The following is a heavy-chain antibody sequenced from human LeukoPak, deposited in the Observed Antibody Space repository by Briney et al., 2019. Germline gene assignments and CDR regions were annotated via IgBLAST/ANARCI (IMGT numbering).Heavy chain of an antibody. CDR3: ARDKVPAYDFWSGYPRRYYFDY. CDR1: GFTFSNYR. V-gene: IGHV3-21*01. Sequence: GGSLRLSCEASGFTFSNYRMNWVRQAPGKGLEWVSSISSSSTYKYYADSVTGRFTISRDNAKNSLYLQMNSLRAEDTAVYYCARDKVPAYDFWSGYPRRYYFDYWGQGTLVTVSS. D-gene: IGHD3-3*01. J-gene: IGHJ4*02. CDR2: ISSSSTYK.